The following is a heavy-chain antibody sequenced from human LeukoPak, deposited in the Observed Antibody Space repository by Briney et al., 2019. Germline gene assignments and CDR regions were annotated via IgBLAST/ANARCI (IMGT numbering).Heavy chain of an antibody. J-gene: IGHJ6*02. V-gene: IGHV1-2*02. Sequence: ASVTVSCKASGYTFTGYYMHWVRQAPGQGLEWMGWINPNSGGTNYAQKFQGRLTMTRDTSINTAYMELSRLRSDDRPVYYCARYLSGGNGSGSYLVYYYYGMDVWGQGTTVTVSS. CDR3: ARYLSGGNGSGSYLVYYYYGMDV. D-gene: IGHD3-10*01. CDR1: GYTFTGYY. CDR2: INPNSGGT.